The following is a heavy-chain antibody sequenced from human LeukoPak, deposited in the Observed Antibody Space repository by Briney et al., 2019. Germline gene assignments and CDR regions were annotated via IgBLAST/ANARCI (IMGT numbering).Heavy chain of an antibody. CDR1: GFTFSSYS. D-gene: IGHD6-19*01. Sequence: GGSLRLSCAASGFTFSSYSMNWVRQAPGKGLEWVSSISSSSSYIYYADSVKGRFTISRDNAKNSLYLQMNSLRAEDTAVYYCAKDRYSSGWSGGYDYWGQGTLVTVSS. CDR2: ISSSSSYI. J-gene: IGHJ4*02. V-gene: IGHV3-21*01. CDR3: AKDRYSSGWSGGYDY.